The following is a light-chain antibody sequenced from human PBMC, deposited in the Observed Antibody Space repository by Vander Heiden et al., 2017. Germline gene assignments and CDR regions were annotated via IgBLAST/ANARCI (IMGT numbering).Light chain of an antibody. Sequence: EIVLTQSPATLSLSPGERATHSCRASQSVSSYLAWYQQKPGQAPRLLIYDASNRATGIPARFSGSGSGTDFTLTISSREPEDFAVYYCQQPSNWPPWTFGQGTKVEIK. CDR3: QQPSNWPPWT. CDR2: DAS. J-gene: IGKJ1*01. V-gene: IGKV3-11*01. CDR1: QSVSSY.